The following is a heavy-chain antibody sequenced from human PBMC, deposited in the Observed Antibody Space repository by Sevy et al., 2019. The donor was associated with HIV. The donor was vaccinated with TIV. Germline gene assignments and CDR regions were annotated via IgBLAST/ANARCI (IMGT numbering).Heavy chain of an antibody. CDR2: ISSSSSYI. CDR1: GFTFSSYA. J-gene: IGHJ6*02. V-gene: IGHV3-21*01. D-gene: IGHD2-15*01. Sequence: GGSLRLSCAASGFTFSSYAMSWVRQAPGKGLEWVSSISSSSSYIYYADSVKGRFTISRDNAKNSLYLQMNSLRAEDTAVYYCARLGGVADQGMDVWSQGTTVTVSS. CDR3: ARLGGVADQGMDV.